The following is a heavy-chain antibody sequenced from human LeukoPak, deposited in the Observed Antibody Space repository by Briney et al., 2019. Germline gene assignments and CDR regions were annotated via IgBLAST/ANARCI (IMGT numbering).Heavy chain of an antibody. CDR1: GYSFTGYY. CDR3: ARLVHPGVGEDDY. V-gene: IGHV1-2*02. D-gene: IGHD3-16*01. CDR2: INPYSGDT. Sequence: ASVKVSCKASGYSFTGYYIHWVRQAPGQGLEWLGWINPYSGDTNYAQNFQGRVTMTRDTSISTAYMELSRLRSDDTAVYYCARLVHPGVGEDDYWGQGTLVIVSS. J-gene: IGHJ4*02.